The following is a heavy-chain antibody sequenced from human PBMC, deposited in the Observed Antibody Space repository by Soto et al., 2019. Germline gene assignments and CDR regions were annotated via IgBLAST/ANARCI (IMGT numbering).Heavy chain of an antibody. CDR3: ARCRLRDNWLAP. J-gene: IGHJ5*02. Sequence: SETLSLTCAVSGGSISSGGYSWSWIRQPPGKGLEWIGYIYHSGSTYYNPSLKSRVTISVDRSKNQFSLKLSSVTAADTAVYYCARCRLRDNWLAPWGQGTLVTVSS. V-gene: IGHV4-30-2*01. CDR2: IYHSGST. D-gene: IGHD2-8*01. CDR1: GGSISSGGYS.